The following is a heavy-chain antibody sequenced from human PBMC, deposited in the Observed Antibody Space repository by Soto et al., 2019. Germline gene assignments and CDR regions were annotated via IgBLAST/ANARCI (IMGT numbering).Heavy chain of an antibody. Sequence: GGSLRLSCAASGFIFRSYWMSWVRQAPGKGLEWVANINQDGSEKYYVDSVRGRFIISRDNAENSLYLQMNSLRAEDTAVYYCARDGVAAGLYLDNWGQGTLVTVSS. D-gene: IGHD2-15*01. CDR2: INQDGSEK. J-gene: IGHJ4*02. V-gene: IGHV3-7*01. CDR3: ARDGVAAGLYLDN. CDR1: GFIFRSYW.